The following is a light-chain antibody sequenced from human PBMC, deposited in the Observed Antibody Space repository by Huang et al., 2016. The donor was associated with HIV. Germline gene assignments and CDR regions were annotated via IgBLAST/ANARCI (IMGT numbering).Light chain of an antibody. J-gene: IGKJ1*01. CDR1: RDISTF. CDR3: QKYDSAPRT. V-gene: IGKV1-27*01. Sequence: MTQSPPSLSASIGDRVTPTCRASRDISTFLAWYQQKAGKPPRLLIYAASILHAGVPSRFSCGGSGTNFTLTVSSLQPEDVANYYCQKYDSAPRTFGQGTELEL. CDR2: AAS.